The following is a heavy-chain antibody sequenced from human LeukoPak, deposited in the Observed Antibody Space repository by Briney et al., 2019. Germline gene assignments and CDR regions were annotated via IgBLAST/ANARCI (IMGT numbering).Heavy chain of an antibody. D-gene: IGHD4-17*01. CDR2: INPSGGST. Sequence: GASVKVSCKASGYTFTSYYMHWVRQAPGQGLEWMGIINPSGGSTSYAQKFQGRVTMTRDTSTSTVYMELSSLSSEDTAVYYCARAGFDYGDYGGWFDPWGQGTLVTVSS. CDR1: GYTFTSYY. J-gene: IGHJ5*02. CDR3: ARAGFDYGDYGGWFDP. V-gene: IGHV1-46*01.